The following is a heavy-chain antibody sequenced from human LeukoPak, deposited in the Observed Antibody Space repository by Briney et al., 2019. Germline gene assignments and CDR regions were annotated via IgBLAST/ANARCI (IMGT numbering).Heavy chain of an antibody. J-gene: IGHJ4*02. D-gene: IGHD3-10*01. CDR1: GGSFSGYY. V-gene: IGHV4-34*01. CDR2: INHSGST. Sequence: SETLSLTCAVYGGSFSGYYWSWIRQPPGKGLEWIGEINHSGSTNYNPSLKSRVTISVDTSKNQFSLKLSSVTAADTAVYYCARPGHYYGSGNYYTIHDYWGQGTLVTVSS. CDR3: ARPGHYYGSGNYYTIHDY.